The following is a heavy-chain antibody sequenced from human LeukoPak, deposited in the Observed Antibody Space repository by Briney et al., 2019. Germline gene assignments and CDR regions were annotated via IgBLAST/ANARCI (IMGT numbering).Heavy chain of an antibody. D-gene: IGHD3-16*01. CDR2: IYYSGST. Sequence: SETLSLTCTVSGGSISSYYWSWIRQPPGKGLEWIGYIYYSGSTNYNPSLKSRVTISVDTSKNQFSLKLSSVTAADTAVYYCARHWGADNYLDYWGQGTLVTVSS. V-gene: IGHV4-59*08. CDR3: ARHWGADNYLDY. CDR1: GGSISSYY. J-gene: IGHJ4*02.